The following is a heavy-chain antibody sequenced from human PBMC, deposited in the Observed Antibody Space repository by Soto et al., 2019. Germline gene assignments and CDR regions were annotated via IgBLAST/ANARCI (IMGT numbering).Heavy chain of an antibody. CDR1: GYSFTSYW. J-gene: IGHJ4*02. CDR3: ARHTLGYCSGGSCYPVPLKY. Sequence: PGESLKISCKGSGYSFTSYWISWVRQMPGKGLEWMGRIDPSDSYTNYSPSFQGHVTISADKSISTAYLQWSSLKASDTAMYYCARHTLGYCSGGSCYPVPLKYWGQGTLVTVSS. CDR2: IDPSDSYT. D-gene: IGHD2-15*01. V-gene: IGHV5-10-1*01.